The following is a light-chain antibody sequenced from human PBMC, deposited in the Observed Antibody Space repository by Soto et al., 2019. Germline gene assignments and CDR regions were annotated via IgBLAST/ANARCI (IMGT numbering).Light chain of an antibody. CDR3: SPYGSSPPS. V-gene: IGKV3D-20*01. CDR2: DAS. CDR1: QSVSTSY. J-gene: IGKJ5*01. Sequence: TRCPPTQSMSQGERATLSCWASQSVSTSYLAWYQQQTGLAPRPLIYDASSRAPGIPDRFSGSGSGTDFTLTISRVETGDRAVYPCSPYGSSPPSFRQGPGLE.